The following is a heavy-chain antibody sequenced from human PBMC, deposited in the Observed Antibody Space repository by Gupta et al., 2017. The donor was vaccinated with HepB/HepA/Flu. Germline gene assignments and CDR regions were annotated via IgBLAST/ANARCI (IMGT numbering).Heavy chain of an antibody. D-gene: IGHD3-10*02. J-gene: IGHJ1*01. CDR3: ARDVYELTPMF. V-gene: IGHV3-30-3*01. CDR2: ISFDGSTK. Sequence: QIQLVESGGGVVEPGRSVRLSCAASGFTFSKYTMHWVRQAPGKGLEWVALISFDGSTKFYAVSVECRCTISSDNSKNTLNLQIHSLRAEDTAVYFCARDVYELTPMFWGQGTLVTVSS. CDR1: GFTFSKYT.